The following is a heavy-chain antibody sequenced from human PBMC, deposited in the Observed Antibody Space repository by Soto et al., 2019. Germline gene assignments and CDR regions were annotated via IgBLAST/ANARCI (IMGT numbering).Heavy chain of an antibody. Sequence: SETLSLTCTVSGGSIISYYWSWIRQPPGKGLEWIGYIYYSGSTNYNPSLKSRVTISVDTSKNQFSLKLSSVTAADTAVYYCARQGSSWYFDYWGQGTLVTVSS. V-gene: IGHV4-59*08. CDR3: ARQGSSWYFDY. J-gene: IGHJ4*02. CDR1: GGSIISYY. D-gene: IGHD6-13*01. CDR2: IYYSGST.